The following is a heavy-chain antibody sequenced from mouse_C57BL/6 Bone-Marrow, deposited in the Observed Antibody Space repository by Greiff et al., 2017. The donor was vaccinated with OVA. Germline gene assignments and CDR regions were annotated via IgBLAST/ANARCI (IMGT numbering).Heavy chain of an antibody. CDR3: ERGAQYYDDDKYLDD. Sequence: QVQLQQPGAELVKPGASVKMSCKASGYTFTSYWITWVKQRPGQGLEWIGDIYPGSGSTNYNEKFKSKATLTVDTSSSTASLQLSSLTSEDSAVNDGERGAQYYDDDKYLDDWGKGTTVTVSS. V-gene: IGHV1-55*01. CDR2: IYPGSGST. D-gene: IGHD2-4*01. J-gene: IGHJ1*03. CDR1: GYTFTSYW.